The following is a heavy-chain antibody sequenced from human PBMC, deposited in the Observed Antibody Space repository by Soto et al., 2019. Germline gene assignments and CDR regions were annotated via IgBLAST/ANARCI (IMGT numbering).Heavy chain of an antibody. CDR1: GGSISSYY. D-gene: IGHD2-2*01. CDR3: ARPRDCSSTSCYGSLDP. CDR2: IYYSGST. Sequence: SETLSLTCTVSGGSISSYYWSWIRQPPGKGLEWIGYIYYSGSTNYNPSLKSRVTISVDTSKNQFSLKLSSVTAADTAVYYCARPRDCSSTSCYGSLDPWGQGTLVTVSS. V-gene: IGHV4-59*08. J-gene: IGHJ5*02.